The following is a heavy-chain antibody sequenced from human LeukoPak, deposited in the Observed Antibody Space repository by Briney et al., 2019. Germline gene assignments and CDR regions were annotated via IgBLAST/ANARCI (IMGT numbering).Heavy chain of an antibody. CDR1: GLSVSTNY. CDR3: ARESLRQQWLVRREEYYYMDV. D-gene: IGHD6-19*01. Sequence: GGSLRLSCAASGLSVSTNYMSWVRQAPGKGLEWVSFIYSDGRTDYADSVKGRFTISRDNSKNTLYLQMNSLRVEDTAVYYCARESLRQQWLVRREEYYYMDVWGKGTTVTISS. J-gene: IGHJ6*03. V-gene: IGHV3-53*01. CDR2: IYSDGRT.